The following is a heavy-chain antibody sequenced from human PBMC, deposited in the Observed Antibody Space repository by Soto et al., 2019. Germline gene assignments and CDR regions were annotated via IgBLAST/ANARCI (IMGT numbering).Heavy chain of an antibody. CDR2: VSWNSDTI. V-gene: IGHV3-9*01. J-gene: IGHJ5*02. CDR3: AKVVKGIGVMDLDP. D-gene: IGHD2-8*01. CDR1: GFTFEHYA. Sequence: EVQLVESGGGLVQPGRSLRLSCAASGFTFEHYAMHWVRQTPGKGLEWVSSVSWNSDTIDYAESVRGRFTSSRDNAKNSLYLQMNSRSREDTALFYCAKVVKGIGVMDLDPWGQGTLVSVS.